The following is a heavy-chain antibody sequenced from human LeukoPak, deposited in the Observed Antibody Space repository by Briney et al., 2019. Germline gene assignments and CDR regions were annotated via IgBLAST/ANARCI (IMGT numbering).Heavy chain of an antibody. CDR1: GDSVSSNSAA. CDR3: ARDRLWVMDY. CDR2: TYYRSKWYN. Sequence: SQTLSLTCAISGDSVSSNSAAWNWIRQSPSRGFEWLGRTYYRSKWYNDYEVSVKSRISIIPDTSKNHFSLQLNSVTPDDTAVYYCARDRLWVMDYWGQGTLVTVSS. J-gene: IGHJ4*02. V-gene: IGHV6-1*01. D-gene: IGHD3-16*01.